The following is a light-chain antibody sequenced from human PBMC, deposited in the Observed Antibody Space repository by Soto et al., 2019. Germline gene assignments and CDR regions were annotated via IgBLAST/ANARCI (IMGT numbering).Light chain of an antibody. CDR2: DAF. CDR3: QQYGSSPFT. Sequence: ENVLTQSPGRLSLSPGERATLSCRASQTVDGNSLAWYQQKPGQAPRLLMFDAFNRATGIPDRSSGSGSGTDCTLTISRLEPDDFALYYCQQYGSSPFTFGPGTTVDV. CDR1: QTVDGNS. J-gene: IGKJ3*01. V-gene: IGKV3-20*01.